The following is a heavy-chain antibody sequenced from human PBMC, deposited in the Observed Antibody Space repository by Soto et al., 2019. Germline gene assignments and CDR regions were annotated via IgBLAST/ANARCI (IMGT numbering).Heavy chain of an antibody. J-gene: IGHJ5*02. D-gene: IGHD3-22*01. V-gene: IGHV4-34*01. CDR3: ARQALKIVGQNWFDP. CDR1: GGSFSGYY. Sequence: TSETLSLTCAVYGGSFSGYYWTWIRQPPGTGLEWIGEINHSGSTNYNPSLKSRVTISVDTSKNQFSLKLSSVTAADTAVYYCARQALKIVGQNWFDPWGQGTLVTVSS. CDR2: INHSGST.